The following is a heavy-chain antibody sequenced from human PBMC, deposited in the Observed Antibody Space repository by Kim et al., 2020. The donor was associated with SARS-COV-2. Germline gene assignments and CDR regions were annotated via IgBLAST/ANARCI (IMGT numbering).Heavy chain of an antibody. Sequence: RFTISRDNSKNTRYLQMNSLRAEDTAVYYCAREVAMTTEADYYYYYGMDVWGQGTTVTVSS. D-gene: IGHD4-17*01. CDR3: AREVAMTTEADYYYYYGMDV. J-gene: IGHJ6*02. V-gene: IGHV3-30*07.